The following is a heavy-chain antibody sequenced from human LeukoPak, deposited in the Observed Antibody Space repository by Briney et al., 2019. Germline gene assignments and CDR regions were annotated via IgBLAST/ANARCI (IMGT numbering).Heavy chain of an antibody. D-gene: IGHD1-26*01. CDR1: GGSISGTNW. CDR2: ISLAGQT. V-gene: IGHV4-4*02. J-gene: IGHJ4*02. CDR3: SREGGPFCPFGY. Sequence: SGTLFLTCGVSGGSISGTNWWSWVRQPPGQGLEWIGEISLAGQTNYNPSLNGRVTMSLDKSSNQLSLHLTSVTAADTATYFCSREGGPFCPFGYWGQGTLVIVSS.